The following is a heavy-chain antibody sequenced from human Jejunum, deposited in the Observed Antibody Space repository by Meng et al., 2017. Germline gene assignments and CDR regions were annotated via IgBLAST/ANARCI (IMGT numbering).Heavy chain of an antibody. CDR1: GFIFRSYG. CDR3: ARYRSGSSDY. V-gene: IGHV3-33*01. CDR2: IWYDGSKT. Sequence: QGHLVESGGGVVQPGTSLRLSCVASGFIFRSYGMHWVRQAPGKGLEWVGVIWYDGSKTYYADSVKGRFSISRDNSKNTVYLQMNSLRVEDTAVYYCARYRSGSSDYWGPGTLVTVSS. J-gene: IGHJ4*02. D-gene: IGHD3-10*01.